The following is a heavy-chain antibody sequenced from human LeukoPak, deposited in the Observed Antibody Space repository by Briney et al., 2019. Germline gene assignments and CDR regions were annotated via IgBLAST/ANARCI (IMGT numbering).Heavy chain of an antibody. D-gene: IGHD3-10*01. V-gene: IGHV3-30*03. CDR2: ISYDGSNK. Sequence: SGGSLRLSCAASGFTFSSYGMHWVRQAPGKGLEWVAVISYDGSNKYYADSVKGRFTISRDNAKNSLYLQMNSLRAEDTAVYYCARDLLLWFGEFRFDPWGQGTLVTVSS. CDR1: GFTFSSYG. CDR3: ARDLLLWFGEFRFDP. J-gene: IGHJ5*02.